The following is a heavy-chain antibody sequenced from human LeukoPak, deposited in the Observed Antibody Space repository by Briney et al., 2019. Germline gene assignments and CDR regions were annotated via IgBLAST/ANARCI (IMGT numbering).Heavy chain of an antibody. D-gene: IGHD2-2*01. J-gene: IGHJ5*02. CDR1: GFTFGDYA. V-gene: IGHV3-49*04. CDR3: TTEPPMDFFVVLPA. CDR2: IRSKAYGGTT. Sequence: PGGSLRLSCTASGFTFGDYAMSWVRQAPGKGLEWVGFIRSKAYGGTTEYAASVKGRFTVSRDDSRSIAYLQMNSLKTEDTAVYYCTTEPPMDFFVVLPAWGQGTLVTVSS.